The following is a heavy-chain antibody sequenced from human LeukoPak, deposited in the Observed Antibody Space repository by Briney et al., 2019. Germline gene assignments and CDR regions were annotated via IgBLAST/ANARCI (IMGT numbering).Heavy chain of an antibody. D-gene: IGHD2-2*01. CDR2: IYYSGST. Sequence: SQTLSLTCTVSGGSISSGGYYWSWIRQHPGKGLEWIGYIYYSGSTYYNPSLKSRVTISVDTSKNQFSLKLSSVTAADTAVYYCAREYCSSTSCYSFLDYWGQGTLVTVSS. J-gene: IGHJ4*02. CDR3: AREYCSSTSCYSFLDY. V-gene: IGHV4-31*03. CDR1: GGSISSGGYY.